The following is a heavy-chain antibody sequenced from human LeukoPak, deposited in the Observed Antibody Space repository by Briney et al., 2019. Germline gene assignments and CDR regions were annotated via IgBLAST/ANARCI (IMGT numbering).Heavy chain of an antibody. CDR1: GGSFSGYY. CDR2: INHSGST. CDR3: ARLGYSYGYGPDY. D-gene: IGHD5-18*01. V-gene: IGHV4-34*01. Sequence: SETLSLTCAVYGGSFSGYYWSWIRQPPGKGLEWIGEINHSGSTNYNPSLKSRVTISVDTSKNQFSLKLSSVTAADTAVYYCARLGYSYGYGPDYWGQGTLVTLSS. J-gene: IGHJ4*02.